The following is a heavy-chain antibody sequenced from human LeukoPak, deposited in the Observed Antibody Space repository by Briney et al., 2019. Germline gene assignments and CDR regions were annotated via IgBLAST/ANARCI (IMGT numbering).Heavy chain of an antibody. Sequence: GESLKISCKGSGFSFTSYWIGWVRQMPGKGLEYMGIIYPADSDTRYSPSFQGQVTISADKSISTAYLRWSSLKASDTAMYYCARPGQLGEYTPYYFDFWGHGTLVTVSS. D-gene: IGHD3-16*01. CDR1: GFSFTSYW. CDR3: ARPGQLGEYTPYYFDF. V-gene: IGHV5-51*01. CDR2: IYPADSDT. J-gene: IGHJ4*01.